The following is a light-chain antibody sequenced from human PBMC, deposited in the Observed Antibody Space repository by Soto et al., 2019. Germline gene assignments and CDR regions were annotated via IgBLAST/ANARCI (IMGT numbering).Light chain of an antibody. CDR1: QSVSSSY. CDR3: QQYGSSPPIT. J-gene: IGKJ5*01. V-gene: IGKV3-20*01. CDR2: GAY. Sequence: EIVFAQSPGTLSLSPGERATPSCRASQSVSSSYLAWYQQKPGQAPRLLIYGAYSRATGIPDRFSGSGSGTDFTLTISRLEPEDFAVYYCQQYGSSPPITFGQGTRLEIK.